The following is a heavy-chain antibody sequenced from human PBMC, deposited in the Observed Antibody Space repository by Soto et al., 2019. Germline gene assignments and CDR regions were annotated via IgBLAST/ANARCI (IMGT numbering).Heavy chain of an antibody. CDR2: INAGNGNT. Sequence: ASVEVCCKASGYTFASYARQWVRQAPGQRLEWMGWINAGNGNTKYSQKFQGRVTITRDTSASTAYMELSSLRSEDTAVYYCARDLGSSSSHVFDYWGQGTLVTVSS. J-gene: IGHJ4*02. CDR3: ARDLGSSSSHVFDY. D-gene: IGHD6-6*01. CDR1: GYTFASYA. V-gene: IGHV1-3*01.